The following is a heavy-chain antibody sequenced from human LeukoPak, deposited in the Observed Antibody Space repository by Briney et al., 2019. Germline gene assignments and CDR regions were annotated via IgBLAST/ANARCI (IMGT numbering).Heavy chain of an antibody. V-gene: IGHV3-23*01. CDR1: GFTFSSYA. CDR3: ARVAPYYDFWSGYYLFDY. J-gene: IGHJ4*02. D-gene: IGHD3-3*01. Sequence: GGSLRLSCAASGFTFSSYAMSWVRQAPGKGLEWVSAISGSGGSTYYADSVKGRFTISRDNSKNTLYLQMNSLRAEDTAVYYCARVAPYYDFWSGYYLFDYWGQGTLVTVSS. CDR2: ISGSGGST.